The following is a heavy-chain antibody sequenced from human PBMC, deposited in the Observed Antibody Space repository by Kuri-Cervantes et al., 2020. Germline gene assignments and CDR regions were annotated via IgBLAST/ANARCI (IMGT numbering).Heavy chain of an antibody. CDR2: ISAYNGNT. CDR3: ARDFRAVAGTYSED. Sequence: ASVKVSCKASGYTFTSYGISWVRQAPGQGLEWMGWISAYNGNTNYAQKLQGRVAMTTDTSTSTAYMELRSLRSDDTAVYYCARDFRAVAGTYSEDWGQGTLVTVSS. CDR1: GYTFTSYG. D-gene: IGHD6-19*01. V-gene: IGHV1-18*01. J-gene: IGHJ4*02.